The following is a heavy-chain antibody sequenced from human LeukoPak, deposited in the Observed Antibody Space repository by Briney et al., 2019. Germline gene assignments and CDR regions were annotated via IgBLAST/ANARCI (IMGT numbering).Heavy chain of an antibody. CDR3: AREAYGSGSYYLGGWFDP. J-gene: IGHJ5*02. D-gene: IGHD3-10*01. V-gene: IGHV3-30*04. Sequence: PGGSLRLSCAASGFTFSSYAMHWVRQAPGKGLGWVAVISYVGSNKYYADSVKGRFTISRDNSKNTLYLQMNSLRAEDTAVYYCAREAYGSGSYYLGGWFDPWGQGTLVTVSS. CDR1: GFTFSSYA. CDR2: ISYVGSNK.